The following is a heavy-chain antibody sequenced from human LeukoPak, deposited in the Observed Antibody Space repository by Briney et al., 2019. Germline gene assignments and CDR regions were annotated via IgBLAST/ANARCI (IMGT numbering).Heavy chain of an antibody. V-gene: IGHV3-11*01. J-gene: IGHJ4*02. CDR3: ARAPYSSTWYYFDY. CDR2: ISSSGSLI. Sequence: GGSLRLSCAASGFTFSDYYMSWIRQAPGKGLEWVSYISSSGSLISYADSVKGRFTISRDNTNNSLFLQMNSLRAEDTAVYYCARAPYSSTWYYFDYWGQGTVVTVSS. D-gene: IGHD6-13*01. CDR1: GFTFSDYY.